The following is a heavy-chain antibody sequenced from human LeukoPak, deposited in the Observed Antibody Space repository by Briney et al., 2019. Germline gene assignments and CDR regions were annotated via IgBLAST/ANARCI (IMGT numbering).Heavy chain of an antibody. D-gene: IGHD3-9*01. CDR3: AKSPSSAITIVYS. CDR2: ISNTGYST. V-gene: IGHV3-23*01. J-gene: IGHJ4*02. Sequence: GGSLRLSCAASGFTFSSYAMGWVRQAPGKGLEWVSGISNTGYSTFYADSVKGRFTIARDNFKNTLDLQMNSLRAEDTAVYYCAKSPSSAITIVYSWGQGTLVTVSS. CDR1: GFTFSSYA.